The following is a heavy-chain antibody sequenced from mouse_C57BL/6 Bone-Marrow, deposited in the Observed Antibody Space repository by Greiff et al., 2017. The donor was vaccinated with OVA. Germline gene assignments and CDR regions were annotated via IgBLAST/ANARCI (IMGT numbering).Heavy chain of an antibody. CDR2: IDPENGDT. J-gene: IGHJ1*03. Sequence: EVQLQQSGAELVRPGASVTLSCTASGFNIKDDYMHWVKQRPEQGLEWIGWIDPENGDTEYASKFQGKATITADTSSNTAYLQLSSLTSEDTAVYYCTTDTVVANWYFDVWGTGTTVTVSS. CDR1: GFNIKDDY. CDR3: TTDTVVANWYFDV. V-gene: IGHV14-4*01. D-gene: IGHD1-1*01.